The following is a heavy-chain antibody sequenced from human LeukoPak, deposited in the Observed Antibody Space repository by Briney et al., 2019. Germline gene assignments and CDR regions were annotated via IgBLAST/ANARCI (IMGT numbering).Heavy chain of an antibody. CDR1: GYTFTGYY. J-gene: IGHJ4*02. CDR2: INPNSGGT. D-gene: IGHD4-23*01. V-gene: IGHV1-2*06. CDR3: ARDRAEYGGNSLGY. Sequence: ASVKVSCKASGYTFTGYYIHWVRQAPGQGLEWMGRINPNSGGTNCAQKFQGRVTMTRDTSISTAYMELSRLGSDDTAVYYCARDRAEYGGNSLGYWGQGTLVTVSS.